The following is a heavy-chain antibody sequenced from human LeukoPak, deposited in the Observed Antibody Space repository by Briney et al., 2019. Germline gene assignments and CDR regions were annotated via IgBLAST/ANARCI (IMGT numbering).Heavy chain of an antibody. J-gene: IGHJ6*02. V-gene: IGHV3-30*03. CDR3: ARAMGEYYYYGMDV. CDR2: ISSDENNK. Sequence: PGRSLRLSCAASGSTFSTYVMHWVRQAPGKGLEWVALISSDENNKYYADSVKGRFAISRDNSKNTLYLQMNSLRAEDTAVYYCARAMGEYYYYGMDVWGQGTTVTVSS. D-gene: IGHD3-10*01. CDR1: GSTFSTYV.